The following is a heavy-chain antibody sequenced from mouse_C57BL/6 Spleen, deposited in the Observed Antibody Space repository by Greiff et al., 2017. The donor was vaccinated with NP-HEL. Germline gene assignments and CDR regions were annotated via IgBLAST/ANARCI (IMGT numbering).Heavy chain of an antibody. D-gene: IGHD1-1*01. CDR1: GYSITSGYY. CDR2: ISYDGSN. V-gene: IGHV3-6*01. J-gene: IGHJ1*03. Sequence: ESGPGLVKPSQSLSLTCSVTGYSITSGYYWNWIRQFPGNKLEWMGYISYDGSNNYNPSLKNRISITRDTSKNQVFLKLNSVTTEDTATYYCAREDYGSTYWYFDVWGTGTTVTVSS. CDR3: AREDYGSTYWYFDV.